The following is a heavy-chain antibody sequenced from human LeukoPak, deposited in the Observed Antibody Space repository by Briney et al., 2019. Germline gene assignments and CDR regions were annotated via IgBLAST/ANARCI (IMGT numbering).Heavy chain of an antibody. J-gene: IGHJ4*02. CDR2: IIPIFGTA. D-gene: IGHD6-19*01. Sequence: ASVKVSCKASGYTFTSYGISWVRQAPGQGLEWMGGIIPIFGTANYAQKFQGRVTITTDESTSTAYMELSSLRSEDTAVYYCASQSIAVAVLFDYWGQGTLVTVSS. CDR1: GYTFTSYG. V-gene: IGHV1-69*05. CDR3: ASQSIAVAVLFDY.